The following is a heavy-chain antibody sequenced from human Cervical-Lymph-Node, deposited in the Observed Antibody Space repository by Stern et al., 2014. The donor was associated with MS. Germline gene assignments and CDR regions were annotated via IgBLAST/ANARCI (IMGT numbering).Heavy chain of an antibody. D-gene: IGHD1-26*01. CDR1: GGSISSYY. V-gene: IGHV4-59*08. J-gene: IGHJ4*02. CDR3: ARAGLEGALSNFDY. Sequence: QVQLQESGPGLVKPSETLSLTCTVSGGSISSYYWSWIRQPPGKGLEWIGHIYYTGSTNYNPSLKSRVTIPVDTSKNQFSLNLPSVTAADTAVYYCARAGLEGALSNFDYWGQGTLVTVSS. CDR2: IYYTGST.